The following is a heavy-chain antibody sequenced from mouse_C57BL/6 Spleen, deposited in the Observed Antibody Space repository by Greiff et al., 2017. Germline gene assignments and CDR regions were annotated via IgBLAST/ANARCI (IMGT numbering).Heavy chain of an antibody. CDR2: IWGGGST. CDR3: AAQLTGAPYYAMDY. V-gene: IGHV2-9*01. D-gene: IGHD4-1*01. CDR1: GFSLTSYG. J-gene: IGHJ4*01. Sequence: VKLEESGPGLVAPSQSLSITCTVSGFSLTSYGVDWVRQPPGKGLEWLGVIWGGGSTNYNSALMSRLSISKDNSKSQVFLKMNSLQTDDTAMYYCAAQLTGAPYYAMDYWGQGTSLTVSS.